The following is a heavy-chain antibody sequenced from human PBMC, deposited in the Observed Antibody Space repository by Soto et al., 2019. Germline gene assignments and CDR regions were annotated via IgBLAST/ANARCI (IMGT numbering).Heavy chain of an antibody. Sequence: GASVNVYWKAFGYDFPVRYLGWVRQAHGQGLELMGWINPNSGGTNFALKFQGRVTMTRDTSISTAYMELSRLTSADSAVYYCARVRRCLREYYCDSWGQGSLLTVSS. D-gene: IGHD6-6*01. J-gene: IGHJ4*02. CDR1: GYDFPVRY. CDR3: ARVRRCLREYYCDS. CDR2: INPNSGGT. V-gene: IGHV1-2*02.